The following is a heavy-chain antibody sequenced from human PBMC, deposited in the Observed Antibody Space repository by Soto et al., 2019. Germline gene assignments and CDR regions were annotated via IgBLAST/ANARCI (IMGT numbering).Heavy chain of an antibody. CDR3: TGSGSYPTAVYGMDV. V-gene: IGHV4-59*01. CDR2: IYYSGST. J-gene: IGHJ6*02. CDR1: GGSISSYY. D-gene: IGHD1-26*01. Sequence: QVQLQESGPGLVKPSETLSLTCTVSGGSISSYYWSWIRQPPGKGLEWIGYIYYSGSTNYNSSLKSRVTISLDTSRNQFSLKLSSVTAADTAVYYCTGSGSYPTAVYGMDVWGQGTTVTVSS.